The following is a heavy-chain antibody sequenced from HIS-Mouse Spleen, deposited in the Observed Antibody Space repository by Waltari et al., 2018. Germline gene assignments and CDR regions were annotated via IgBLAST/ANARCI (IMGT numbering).Heavy chain of an antibody. D-gene: IGHD6-13*01. J-gene: IGHJ2*01. CDR1: AGSISSSSHL. CDR3: AREIPYSSSWYDWYFDL. CDR2: IYYSGST. Sequence: QLQLQESRPGLVKPSETPSPTCTCSAGSISSSSHLCGWIRQPPGKGLEWIGSIYYSGSTYYNPSLKSRVTISVDTSKNQFSLKLSSVTAADTAVYYCAREIPYSSSWYDWYFDLWGRGTLVTVSS. V-gene: IGHV4-39*07.